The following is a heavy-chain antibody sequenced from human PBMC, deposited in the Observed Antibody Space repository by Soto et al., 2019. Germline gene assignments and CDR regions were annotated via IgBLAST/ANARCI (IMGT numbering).Heavy chain of an antibody. CDR2: MSGSGGTT. Sequence: GGSLRLSCAASGLTFSDYAMSWVRQAPGKGLEWVSGMSGSGGTTYYADSVKGRFTISRDNSKNTLFLQMNNLRAEDTAVYYCAPGYKWFDPWGRGALVTVSS. CDR1: GLTFSDYA. CDR3: APGYKWFDP. V-gene: IGHV3-23*01. J-gene: IGHJ5*02.